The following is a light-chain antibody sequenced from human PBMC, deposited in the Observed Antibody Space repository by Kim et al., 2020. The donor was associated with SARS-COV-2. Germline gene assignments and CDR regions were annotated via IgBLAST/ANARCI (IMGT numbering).Light chain of an antibody. Sequence: VSPGQTASITCSGDKLGDKYACWYQQKPGQSPVLVIYQDSKRPSGIPERFSGSNSGNTATLTISGTQATDEADYYCQAWDSSTAIFGTGTKVTVL. V-gene: IGLV3-1*01. J-gene: IGLJ1*01. CDR2: QDS. CDR3: QAWDSSTAI. CDR1: KLGDKY.